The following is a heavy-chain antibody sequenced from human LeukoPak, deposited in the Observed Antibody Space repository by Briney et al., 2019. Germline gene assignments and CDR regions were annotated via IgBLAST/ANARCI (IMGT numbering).Heavy chain of an antibody. Sequence: GGSLRLSCEASGFSFSDHWMEWVRQAPGKGLVWVSGIKGDGRSIKNADSVKGRFTISRDNGKSTLHLQMNSLRAEDTAVYYCVRGLVWSWDVWGQGTTVIVSS. CDR3: VRGLVWSWDV. J-gene: IGHJ6*02. CDR1: GFSFSDHW. D-gene: IGHD3-3*01. CDR2: IKGDGRSI. V-gene: IGHV3-74*03.